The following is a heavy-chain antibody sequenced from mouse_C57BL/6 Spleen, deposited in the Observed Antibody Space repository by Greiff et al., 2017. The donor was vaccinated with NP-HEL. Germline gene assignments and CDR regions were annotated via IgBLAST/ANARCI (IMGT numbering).Heavy chain of an antibody. D-gene: IGHD4-1*01. CDR3: ARSWDVEGWYFDV. CDR2: ISYDGSN. V-gene: IGHV3-6*01. CDR1: GYSITSGYY. Sequence: EVQLQESGPGLVKPSQSLSLTCSVTGYSITSGYYWNWIRQFPGNKLEWMGYISYDGSNNYNPSLKNRISITRDTSKNQFFLKLNSVTTEDTATYYCARSWDVEGWYFDVWGTGTTVTVSS. J-gene: IGHJ1*03.